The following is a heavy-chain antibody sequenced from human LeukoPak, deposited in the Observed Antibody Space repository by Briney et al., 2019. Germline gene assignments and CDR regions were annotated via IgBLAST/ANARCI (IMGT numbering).Heavy chain of an antibody. CDR1: GGSFSGYY. V-gene: IGHV4-34*01. J-gene: IGHJ6*03. D-gene: IGHD4-11*01. CDR3: ASVTTVKHYYYYMDV. Sequence: PSETLSLTCAVYGGSFSGYYWSWFRQAPGKGLEWIGEINHSGSTNYNPSLKSRVTISVDTSKNQFSLKLSSVTAADTAVYYCASVTTVKHYYYYMDVWGKGTTVTVSS. CDR2: INHSGST.